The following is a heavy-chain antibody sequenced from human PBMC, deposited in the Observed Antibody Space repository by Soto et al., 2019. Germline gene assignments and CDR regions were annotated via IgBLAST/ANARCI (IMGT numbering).Heavy chain of an antibody. Sequence: GASVKVSCKASGYTFTSYYMHWVRQAPGQGLEWMGIINPSVGSTNYAQKFQGRVTMTRDTSTSTVYMELSSLRSEDTAVYYCARAAGNIVLMVYAKYYFDYWGQGTLVTVSS. CDR2: INPSVGST. CDR3: ARAAGNIVLMVYAKYYFDY. D-gene: IGHD2-8*01. J-gene: IGHJ4*02. V-gene: IGHV1-46*01. CDR1: GYTFTSYY.